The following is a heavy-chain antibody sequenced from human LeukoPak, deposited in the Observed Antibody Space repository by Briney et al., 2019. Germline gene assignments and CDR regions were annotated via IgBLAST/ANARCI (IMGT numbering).Heavy chain of an antibody. CDR3: ARSTVTTLSYFDY. CDR2: ISVGGRIM. CDR1: GFTFSSYS. V-gene: IGHV3-48*01. D-gene: IGHD4-17*01. Sequence: GGSLRLSCVASGFTFSSYSFNWVRQAPGKGLEWVSYISVGGRIMSYADSVRGRFTISRDDAKNTLYLQMNSLRAEDTAVYYCARSTVTTLSYFDYWGQGTLVTVSS. J-gene: IGHJ4*02.